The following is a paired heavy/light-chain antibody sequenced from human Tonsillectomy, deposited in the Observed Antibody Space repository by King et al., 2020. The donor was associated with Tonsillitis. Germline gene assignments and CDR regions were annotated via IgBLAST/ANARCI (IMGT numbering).Light chain of an antibody. CDR3: QQNYHTPLT. V-gene: IGKV1-NL1*01. CDR2: GAS. CDR1: QGISNS. J-gene: IGKJ4*01. Sequence: DIQMTQSPSSLSASVGDRVTITCRASQGISNSLAWYQQKPGKAPNLLLYGASRLERGVPSRFSGSGSGTDYTLTISSLQPEDFAIYFCQQNYHTPLTFGGGTKVEIK.
Heavy chain of an antibody. J-gene: IGHJ3*02. CDR3: ARLNRGIYNYEYAFDI. Sequence: QVQLVQSGAAVKKPGASVKVSCKASGYTFTAYYIHWVRQAPGQGLEWMGWINPNGGDTSYYAQNFQGRVTMTGDTSISTAYLELIGLRSDDTAVYFCARLNRGIYNYEYAFDIWGQGTMIIVSS. D-gene: IGHD5-12*01. V-gene: IGHV1-2*02. CDR2: INPNGGDT. CDR1: GYTFTAYY.